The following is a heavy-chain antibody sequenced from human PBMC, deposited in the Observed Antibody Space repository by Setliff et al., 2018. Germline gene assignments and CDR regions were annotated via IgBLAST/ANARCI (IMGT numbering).Heavy chain of an antibody. CDR2: IYYNGNT. V-gene: IGHV4-31*03. J-gene: IGHJ5*02. Sequence: PSETLSLTCTVSGGSISSGGYYWSWIRQHPGKGLEWIGYIYYNGNTSYNPSLQSRVTISVDTSKNQFSLKLTSLNAADSAVYYCARASHSYGSPNWFDPWGPGALVTVSS. D-gene: IGHD3-22*01. CDR3: ARASHSYGSPNWFDP. CDR1: GGSISSGGYY.